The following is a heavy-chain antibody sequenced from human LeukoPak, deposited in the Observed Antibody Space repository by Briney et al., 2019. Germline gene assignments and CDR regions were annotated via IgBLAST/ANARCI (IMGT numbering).Heavy chain of an antibody. J-gene: IGHJ4*02. Sequence: GGSLRLSCAASGFIFLDYYMSWVRQAPGKGLEWISYISSTGTYINYADSVKGRFTISRDNVKNSLYLQMNSLRAEDTAVYYCARWRGSTSERSDYWGQGTLVTVSS. D-gene: IGHD2-2*01. V-gene: IGHV3-11*06. CDR2: ISSTGTYI. CDR1: GFIFLDYY. CDR3: ARWRGSTSERSDY.